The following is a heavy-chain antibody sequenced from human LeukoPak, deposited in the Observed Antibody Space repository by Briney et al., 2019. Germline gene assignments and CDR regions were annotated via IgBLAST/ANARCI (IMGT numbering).Heavy chain of an antibody. D-gene: IGHD2-21*01. CDR2: ISYSGST. CDR3: ARDGRADSLFAY. CDR1: GGSISSYY. V-gene: IGHV4-59*01. Sequence: SETLSLTCTVSGGSISSYYWSWIRQPPGKGLEWVGYISYSGSTNYKPSLKSRVTISVDTSKNQFSLKLSSVTAADTAIYYCARDGRADSLFAYWGQGTLVTVSS. J-gene: IGHJ4*02.